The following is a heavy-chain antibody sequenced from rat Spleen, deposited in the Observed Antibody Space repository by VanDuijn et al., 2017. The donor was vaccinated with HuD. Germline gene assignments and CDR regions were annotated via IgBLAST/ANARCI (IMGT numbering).Heavy chain of an antibody. J-gene: IGHJ2*01. CDR2: MWSGGTT. Sequence: QVQLMESGPGLVQPSETLSLTCTVSGFSLTSYNVHWVRQPPGKGLEWMGVMWSGGTTDYNSALKSRLSISRDTSKNQVFLKMNSLQSEDTTTYYCARDSSGYWGQGVMVTVSS. V-gene: IGHV2-45*01. CDR3: ARDSSGY. CDR1: GFSLTSYN. D-gene: IGHD4-3*01.